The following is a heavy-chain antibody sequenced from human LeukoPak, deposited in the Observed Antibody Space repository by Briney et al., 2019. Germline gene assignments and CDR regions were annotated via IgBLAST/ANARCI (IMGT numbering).Heavy chain of an antibody. D-gene: IGHD1-26*01. V-gene: IGHV3-21*01. CDR3: ARAYSGTYGLGYYYMDV. CDR1: GFTFSTYS. Sequence: GESLRLSCAVSGFTFSTYSMNWVRQAPGKGLEWVSSISSSSSYIYYADSVKGRFTISRDNAKNSLYLQMNSLRVEDTAVYYCARAYSGTYGLGYYYMDVWGKGTTVTISS. CDR2: ISSSSSYI. J-gene: IGHJ6*03.